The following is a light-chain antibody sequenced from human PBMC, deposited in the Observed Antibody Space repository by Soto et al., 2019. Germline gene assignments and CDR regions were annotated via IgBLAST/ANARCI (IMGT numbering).Light chain of an antibody. CDR3: QHYNNWPRT. V-gene: IGKV3-15*01. J-gene: IGKJ1*01. CDR2: GAS. Sequence: EIVMTQSPATLSVSPGERATLSCRASQSVSSNLAWYQQKPGQAPRLLIYGASSRAAGVPATFSGSGSGTEFTLTISSLQSEDFAVYYCQHYNNWPRTFGQGTKVDI. CDR1: QSVSSN.